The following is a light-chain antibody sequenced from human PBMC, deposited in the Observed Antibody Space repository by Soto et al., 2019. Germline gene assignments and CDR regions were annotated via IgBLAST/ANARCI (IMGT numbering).Light chain of an antibody. CDR2: EVS. CDR3: SSYARNRDIL. Sequence: QSVLTQPPSASGSPGQSVAISCTGTSSDVGGYSYVSWYQQHPGKAPKLIIYEVSKRPSGVPDRFSGSKSGNTASLTVSGLQAEDEADYYCSSYARNRDILFGGGTKLTVL. V-gene: IGLV2-8*01. CDR1: SSDVGGYSY. J-gene: IGLJ3*02.